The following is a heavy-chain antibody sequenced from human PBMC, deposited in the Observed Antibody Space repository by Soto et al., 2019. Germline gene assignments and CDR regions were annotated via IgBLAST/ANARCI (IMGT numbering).Heavy chain of an antibody. J-gene: IGHJ4*02. V-gene: IGHV3-33*01. Sequence: QVQLVESGGGVVQPGRSLRLSCAASGFTFSSYGMHWVRQAPGKGLEWVAVIWYDGSNKYYADSVKGRFTISRDNSKNTLYLQMNSLRAEDTVVYYCARDFRTYYDILTGYYNLWNFDYWGQGTLVTVSS. CDR2: IWYDGSNK. CDR3: ARDFRTYYDILTGYYNLWNFDY. CDR1: GFTFSSYG. D-gene: IGHD3-9*01.